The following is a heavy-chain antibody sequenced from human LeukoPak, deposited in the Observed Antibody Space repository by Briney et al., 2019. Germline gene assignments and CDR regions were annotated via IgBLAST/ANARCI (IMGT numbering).Heavy chain of an antibody. CDR2: IYYSGST. CDR3: ARWLQLTHYFVY. J-gene: IGHJ4*02. V-gene: IGHV4-39*01. Sequence: PSETLSLTCTVSGGSISSSSYYWGWIRQPPGKGLEWIGSIYYSGSTYYNPSLKSPVTISVDTSKNQFSLKLSSVTAADTAVYYCARWLQLTHYFVYWGQGTLVTVSS. CDR1: GGSISSSSYY. D-gene: IGHD5-24*01.